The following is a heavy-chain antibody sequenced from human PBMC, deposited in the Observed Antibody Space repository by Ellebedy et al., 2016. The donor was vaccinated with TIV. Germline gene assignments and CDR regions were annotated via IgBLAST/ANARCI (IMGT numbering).Heavy chain of an antibody. CDR2: IYYSGST. J-gene: IGHJ3*02. CDR3: ARGGRVAFDI. D-gene: IGHD1-26*01. V-gene: IGHV4-30-4*01. CDR1: GDSIGSGDYY. Sequence: MPSETLSLTCAVSGDSIGSGDYYWSWIRQPPGKGLEWIGYIYYSGSTYYNPSLKSRLTISVDTSENHFSLKLSSVTAADTAVYYCARGGRVAFDIWGQGTMVTVSS.